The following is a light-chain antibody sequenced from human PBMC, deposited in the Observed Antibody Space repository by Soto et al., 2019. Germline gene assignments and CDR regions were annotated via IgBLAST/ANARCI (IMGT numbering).Light chain of an antibody. Sequence: QSDLTQPASVSGSPGQSITISCTGTSSDVGGYNYVSWYQQHPGKAPKFLIYEVSNRPSGVSNRFSGSKSGNTASLTISGLQAEDEADYYCSSYTSTNTWVFGGGTKLTVL. CDR3: SSYTSTNTWV. J-gene: IGLJ3*02. V-gene: IGLV2-14*01. CDR1: SSDVGGYNY. CDR2: EVS.